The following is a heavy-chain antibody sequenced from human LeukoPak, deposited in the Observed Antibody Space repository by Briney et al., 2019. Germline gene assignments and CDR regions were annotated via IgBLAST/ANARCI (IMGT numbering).Heavy chain of an antibody. V-gene: IGHV3-30-3*01. Sequence: GGSLRLSCAASGFTFSSYAMHWVRQAPGKGLEWVAVISYDGSNKYYADSVKGRFTISRDNSKNTLYLQMNSLRAEDTAVYYCAKDQSIVGVTGYFDYWGQGTLVTVSS. J-gene: IGHJ4*02. CDR1: GFTFSSYA. D-gene: IGHD1-26*01. CDR3: AKDQSIVGVTGYFDY. CDR2: ISYDGSNK.